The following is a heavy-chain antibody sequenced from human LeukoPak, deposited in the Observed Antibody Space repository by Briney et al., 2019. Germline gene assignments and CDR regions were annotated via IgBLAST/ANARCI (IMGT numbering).Heavy chain of an antibody. D-gene: IGHD3-3*01. CDR3: ARNPRFLEWLLSSPNWFDP. J-gene: IGHJ5*02. CDR2: INHSGST. CDR1: GFTCSSAW. V-gene: IGHV4-34*01. Sequence: PGGSLRLSCAASGFTCSSAWMNWVRQPPGKGLGWIGEINHSGSTNYNPSLKSRVTISVDTSKNQFSLKLSSVTAADTAVYYCARNPRFLEWLLSSPNWFDPWGQGTLVTVSS.